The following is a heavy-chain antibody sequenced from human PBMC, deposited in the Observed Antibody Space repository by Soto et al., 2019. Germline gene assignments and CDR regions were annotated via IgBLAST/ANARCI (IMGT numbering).Heavy chain of an antibody. Sequence: SETLSLTCTVSGGSISSYYWSWIRQPPGKGLEWIGYIYYSGSTNYNPSLKSRVTISVDTSKNQFSLKLSSVTAADTAVYYCARGGPGYSYGSFDYWGQGTLVTAPQ. CDR1: GGSISSYY. CDR2: IYYSGST. J-gene: IGHJ4*02. V-gene: IGHV4-59*01. D-gene: IGHD5-18*01. CDR3: ARGGPGYSYGSFDY.